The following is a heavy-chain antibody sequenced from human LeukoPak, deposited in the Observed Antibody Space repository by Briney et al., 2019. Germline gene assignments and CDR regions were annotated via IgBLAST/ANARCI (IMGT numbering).Heavy chain of an antibody. Sequence: HGESLKISCKGSGYSFTSYWIGWVRQMPGKGLEWMGIIYPGDSDTRYSPSFQGQVTISADKSISTAYLQWSSLKASDTAMYYCARPSSGLSRDDAFDIWGQGTMVTVSS. D-gene: IGHD6-19*01. V-gene: IGHV5-51*01. CDR1: GYSFTSYW. J-gene: IGHJ3*02. CDR3: ARPSSGLSRDDAFDI. CDR2: IYPGDSDT.